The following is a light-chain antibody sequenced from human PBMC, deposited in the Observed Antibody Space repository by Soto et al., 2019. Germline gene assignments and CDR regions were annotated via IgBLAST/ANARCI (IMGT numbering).Light chain of an antibody. CDR2: ETS. J-gene: IGLJ2*01. V-gene: IGLV7-46*01. Sequence: QAVVTQEPSLTVSPGGTVTLTCGSSTGAVTSGHYPYWFQQKPGQAPRTLIYETSNKHSWTPARLSGSLLGGKAALTLSGAQPEDEAEYYCLLSYSGPRVFGGGTKLTVL. CDR3: LLSYSGPRV. CDR1: TGAVTSGHY.